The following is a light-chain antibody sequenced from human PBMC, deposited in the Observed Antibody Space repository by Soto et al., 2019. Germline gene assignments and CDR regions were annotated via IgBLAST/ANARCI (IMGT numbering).Light chain of an antibody. CDR2: DSS. CDR1: QNVDKF. J-gene: IGKJ5*01. V-gene: IGKV3-11*01. Sequence: EIELTQSPATLSLSPGETATLSCRASQNVDKFLAWYQQRPGQPPRLLIFDSSNRATGVPVRFSGSGSGTVFTLTIGILEPEDSAVYYCQQRKNWPTITCGQGTRLEIK. CDR3: QQRKNWPTIT.